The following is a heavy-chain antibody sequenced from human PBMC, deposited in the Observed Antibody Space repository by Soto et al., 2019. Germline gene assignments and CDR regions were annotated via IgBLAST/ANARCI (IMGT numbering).Heavy chain of an antibody. J-gene: IGHJ4*02. V-gene: IGHV4-34*01. CDR3: ARGIVVVVAATPDRFDY. D-gene: IGHD2-15*01. CDR2: INHSGST. CDR1: GGSFSGYY. Sequence: SETLSLTCAVYGGSFSGYYWSWIRQPPGKGLEWIGEINHSGSTNYNPSLKSRVTISVDTSKNQFSLKLSSVTAADTAVYYCARGIVVVVAATPDRFDYWGQGTLVTVSS.